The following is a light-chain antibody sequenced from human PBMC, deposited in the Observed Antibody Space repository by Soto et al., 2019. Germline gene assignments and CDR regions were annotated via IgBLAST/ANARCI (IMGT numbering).Light chain of an antibody. CDR3: QQYGNSPWT. CDR1: QSVGSSY. CDR2: GAS. Sequence: EIGTTQSPATLSVSAGERATLSCRASQSVGSSYLAWYLQKPGQAPRLLIYGASDRATGIPDRFSGSGYGTDFNLIISRLEPEDFAVYYCQQYGNSPWTFGQGTKVDIK. J-gene: IGKJ1*01. V-gene: IGKV3-20*01.